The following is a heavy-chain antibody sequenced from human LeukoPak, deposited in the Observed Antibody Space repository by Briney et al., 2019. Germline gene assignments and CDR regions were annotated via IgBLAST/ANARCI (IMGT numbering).Heavy chain of an antibody. Sequence: VASVKVSCKASGYTFTGYYLHWVRQAPGQGLEWMGWINPNSGVTIYAQKFQGRVTMTRDTSITTAYMDLTRLISDDTAVYYCARDESDSSGWWNFDYWGQGTLVTVSS. J-gene: IGHJ4*02. D-gene: IGHD6-19*01. V-gene: IGHV1-2*02. CDR2: INPNSGVT. CDR1: GYTFTGYY. CDR3: ARDESDSSGWWNFDY.